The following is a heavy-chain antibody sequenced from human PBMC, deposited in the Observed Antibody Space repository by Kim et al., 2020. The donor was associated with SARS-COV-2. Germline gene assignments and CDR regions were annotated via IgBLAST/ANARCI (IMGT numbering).Heavy chain of an antibody. CDR3: AWGIAAPLPFDP. D-gene: IGHD6-13*01. V-gene: IGHV1-18*01. Sequence: DAQKLQGRVTMTTDTSTSTAYMELRSLRSDDTAVYYCAWGIAAPLPFDPWGQGTLVTVSS. J-gene: IGHJ5*02.